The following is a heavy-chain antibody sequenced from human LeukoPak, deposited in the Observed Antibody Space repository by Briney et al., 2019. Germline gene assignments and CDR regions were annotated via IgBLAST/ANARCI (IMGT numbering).Heavy chain of an antibody. CDR1: GFTFSSYS. Sequence: GGSPRLSCAASGFTFSSYSMNWVRQAPGKGLEWVSSISSSSSYIYYADPVKGRFTISRDNAKNSLYLQMNSLRAEDTAVYYCARDREVVTPLYYYGMDVWGQGTTVTVSS. J-gene: IGHJ6*02. CDR3: ARDREVVTPLYYYGMDV. D-gene: IGHD4-23*01. CDR2: ISSSSSYI. V-gene: IGHV3-21*01.